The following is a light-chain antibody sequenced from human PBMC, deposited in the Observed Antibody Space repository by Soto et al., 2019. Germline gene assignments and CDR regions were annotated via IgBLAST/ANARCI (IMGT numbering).Light chain of an antibody. CDR3: QQNYSTPLCS. CDR2: AAS. CDR1: QSISSY. J-gene: IGKJ2*04. Sequence: DIQMTQSPSSLSASVGDRFTITCRASQSISSYLNWYQQKPGKAPKLLIYAASSLQSGVPSRFSGSGSGTDFTLTISSLQPEDFATYYCQQNYSTPLCSFGQGTKLEIK. V-gene: IGKV1-39*01.